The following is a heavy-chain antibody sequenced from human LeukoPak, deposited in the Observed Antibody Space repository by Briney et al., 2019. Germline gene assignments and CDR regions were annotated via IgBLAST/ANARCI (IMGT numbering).Heavy chain of an antibody. CDR3: ARDQPYSGSPDY. Sequence: ASVKVSCKASGYTFNSYGISWVRQAPGQGLEWMGWISAYNGNTNYAQKPQGRVTMTTDTSTSTAYMELRSLRSDDTAVYYCARDQPYSGSPDYWGQGTLVTVSS. CDR1: GYTFNSYG. CDR2: ISAYNGNT. V-gene: IGHV1-18*01. D-gene: IGHD3-10*01. J-gene: IGHJ4*02.